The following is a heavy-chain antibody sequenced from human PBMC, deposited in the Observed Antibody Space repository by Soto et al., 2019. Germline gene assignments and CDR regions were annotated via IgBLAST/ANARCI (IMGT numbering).Heavy chain of an antibody. CDR3: ARLLVGGIAVAGTDTFDY. CDR1: GGSISSSSYY. CDR2: IYYSGST. Sequence: SETLSLSCTVSGGSISSSSYYWGWIRQPPGKGLEWIGSIYYSGSTYYNPSLKSRVTISVDTSKNQFSLKLSSVTAADTAVYYCARLLVGGIAVAGTDTFDYWGQGTLVTVSS. V-gene: IGHV4-39*01. D-gene: IGHD6-19*01. J-gene: IGHJ4*02.